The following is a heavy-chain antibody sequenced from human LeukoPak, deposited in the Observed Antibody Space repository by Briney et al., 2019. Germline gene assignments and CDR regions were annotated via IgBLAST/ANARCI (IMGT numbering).Heavy chain of an antibody. Sequence: GGSLRLSCAASGFTFSSYAMTWVRQAPGKGLEWVSAISGSGDSTYYGDSVKGRFTISRDNSKNTLYLQMNSLRAEDTAVYYCAKWTRTTLFRGDRARFDSWGQGTLVTVSS. J-gene: IGHJ4*02. CDR1: GFTFSSYA. CDR2: ISGSGDST. D-gene: IGHD3-10*01. V-gene: IGHV3-23*01. CDR3: AKWTRTTLFRGDRARFDS.